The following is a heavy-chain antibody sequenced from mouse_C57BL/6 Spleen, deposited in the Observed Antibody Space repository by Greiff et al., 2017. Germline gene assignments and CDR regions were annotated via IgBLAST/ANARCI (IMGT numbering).Heavy chain of an antibody. Sequence: VQLQESGAELVKPGASVKISCKASGYAFSSYWMHWVKQRPGKGLEWIGQIYPGDGDTNYNGKFKGKATLTADKSSSTAYMQLSSLTSEDSAVYFCARGGYANFDYWDQGTTLTVSS. V-gene: IGHV1-80*01. D-gene: IGHD2-2*01. CDR2: IYPGDGDT. CDR3: ARGGYANFDY. J-gene: IGHJ2*01. CDR1: GYAFSSYW.